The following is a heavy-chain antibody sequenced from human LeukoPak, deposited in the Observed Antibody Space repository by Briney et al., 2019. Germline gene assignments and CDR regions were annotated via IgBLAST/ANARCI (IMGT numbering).Heavy chain of an antibody. J-gene: IGHJ6*02. CDR1: GFTFSSYA. Sequence: GGSLRLSCSASGFTFSSYAMHWVRQAPGKGLEWVAVISYDGSNKYYADSVKGRFTISRDNSKNTLYLQMNSLRAEDTAVYYCARGTPSSSGWLYYGMDVWGQGTTVTVSS. D-gene: IGHD6-19*01. V-gene: IGHV3-30-3*01. CDR2: ISYDGSNK. CDR3: ARGTPSSSGWLYYGMDV.